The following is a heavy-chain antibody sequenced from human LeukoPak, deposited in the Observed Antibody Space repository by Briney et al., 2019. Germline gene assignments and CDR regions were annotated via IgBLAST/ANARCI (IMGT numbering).Heavy chain of an antibody. V-gene: IGHV3-21*01. CDR3: ARASYYSMDV. CDR1: GFTFSSYT. J-gene: IGHJ6*03. CDR2: ISSSRSYT. Sequence: PGGSLRLSCSASGFTFSSYTMNWVRQAPGKGLEWVSCISSSRSYTYYADSVKGRFTISRDNAKNSLYLQMNSLRAEDTAVYYCARASYYSMDVWGKGTTVTISS.